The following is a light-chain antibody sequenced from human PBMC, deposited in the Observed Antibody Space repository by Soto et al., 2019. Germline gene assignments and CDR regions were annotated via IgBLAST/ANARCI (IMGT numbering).Light chain of an antibody. J-gene: IGKJ1*01. Sequence: EIVLTQSPGTLSLSPGERATLSCRASQSVSGNLAWYQHKPGQGPRLLIHGASTRATGIPDRFSGSGSGTEFTLTISSLQPDDFATYYCQQYNSYSRTFGQGTKVDIK. CDR3: QQYNSYSRT. V-gene: IGKV3D-15*01. CDR2: GAS. CDR1: QSVSGN.